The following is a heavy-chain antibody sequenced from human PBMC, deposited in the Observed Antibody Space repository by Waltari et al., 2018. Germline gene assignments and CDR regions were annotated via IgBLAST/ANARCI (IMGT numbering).Heavy chain of an antibody. V-gene: IGHV3-21*01. CDR1: GFTFSSYS. CDR3: ARSPGVPAAMDY. D-gene: IGHD2-2*01. J-gene: IGHJ4*02. Sequence: EVQLVESGGGLVKPGGSLRLSCAASGFTFSSYSMNWVRQAPGKGLEWVSSISSSSSYIYYADSVKGRFTISRDNAKNSLYLQMNSLRAEDTAVYYCARSPGVPAAMDYWGQGTLVTVSS. CDR2: ISSSSSYI.